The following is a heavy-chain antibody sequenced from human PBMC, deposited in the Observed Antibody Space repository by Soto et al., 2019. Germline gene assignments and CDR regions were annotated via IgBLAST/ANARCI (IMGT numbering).Heavy chain of an antibody. CDR1: GGSISSYY. V-gene: IGHV4-59*01. CDR2: IYYSGST. J-gene: IGHJ6*03. CDR3: ARDNNYGDYDPGYYYYYMDV. D-gene: IGHD4-17*01. Sequence: SETLSLTCTGSGGSISSYYWSWSRQPPGKGLEWIGYIYYSGSTNYNPSLKSRVTISVDTSKNQFSLKLSSVTAADTAVYYCARDNNYGDYDPGYYYYYMDVWGKGTTVT.